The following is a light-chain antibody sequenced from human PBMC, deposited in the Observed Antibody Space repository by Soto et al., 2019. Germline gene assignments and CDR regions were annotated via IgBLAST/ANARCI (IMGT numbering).Light chain of an antibody. Sequence: DIQMTQSPSSLSASVGDRVTITCRASQSISSYLNWYQQKPGKAPKLLIYAASSLQSGVPSRFSGSGSGTDSTLTISSLQPEDFATYYCQQSYSTLLTFGGGTKVDIK. CDR3: QQSYSTLLT. V-gene: IGKV1-39*01. J-gene: IGKJ4*01. CDR2: AAS. CDR1: QSISSY.